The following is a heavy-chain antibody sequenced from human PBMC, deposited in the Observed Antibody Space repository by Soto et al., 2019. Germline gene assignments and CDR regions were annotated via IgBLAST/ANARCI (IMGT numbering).Heavy chain of an antibody. J-gene: IGHJ6*02. CDR2: INPNSGGT. Sequence: GASVKVCCTASGYTFTGYYMHWVRQAPGQGLEWMGWINPNSGGTNYAQKFQGWVTMTRDTSISTAYMELSRLRSDDTAVYYCARDRYCSGGSCQHDGMDVWGQGTTVTVS. CDR1: GYTFTGYY. V-gene: IGHV1-2*04. CDR3: ARDRYCSGGSCQHDGMDV. D-gene: IGHD2-15*01.